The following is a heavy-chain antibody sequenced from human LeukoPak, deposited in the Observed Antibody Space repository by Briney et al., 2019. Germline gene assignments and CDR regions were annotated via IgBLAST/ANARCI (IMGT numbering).Heavy chain of an antibody. Sequence: PGGSLRLSCGGSGVTLSSDAMSWVRQAPGEGLEWVSAISGSGTDTFYANSVKGRFTISRDNPKNPLYLQMNSLTAEDTAVYYCAKGGGSSCYSPSDYWGQGTLVTVSS. V-gene: IGHV3-23*01. D-gene: IGHD2-15*01. CDR3: AKGGGSSCYSPSDY. CDR1: GVTLSSDA. CDR2: ISGSGTDT. J-gene: IGHJ4*02.